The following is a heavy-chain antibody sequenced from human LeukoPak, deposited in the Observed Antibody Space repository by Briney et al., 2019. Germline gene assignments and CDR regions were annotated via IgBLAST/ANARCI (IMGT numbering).Heavy chain of an antibody. CDR1: GGSISSGGYY. CDR2: IYHSGRT. V-gene: IGHV4-31*03. CDR3: ARGYTSSLRYFDY. D-gene: IGHD6-13*01. Sequence: SQTLSLTCTVSGGSISSGGYYWSWVRQHPGKGLEWLGYIYHSGRTYYNPSLKSRVTISVDTSKNQFSLKLSSVTAADTAVYYCARGYTSSLRYFDYWGQGTLVTVSS. J-gene: IGHJ4*02.